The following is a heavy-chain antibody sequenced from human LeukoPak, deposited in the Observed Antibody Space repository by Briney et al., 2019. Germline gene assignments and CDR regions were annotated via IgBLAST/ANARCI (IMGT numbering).Heavy chain of an antibody. D-gene: IGHD2-15*01. J-gene: IGHJ4*02. Sequence: GGSLRLSCAASGFTFSTYAMSWVHQAPGKGLEWVSSISADGAGRYYADSVKGRFIISRDNSRNTLYMQMISLRAEDTAVYYCARIITAAGSDYWGQGTLVTVSS. CDR1: GFTFSTYA. CDR2: ISADGAGR. V-gene: IGHV3-23*01. CDR3: ARIITAAGSDY.